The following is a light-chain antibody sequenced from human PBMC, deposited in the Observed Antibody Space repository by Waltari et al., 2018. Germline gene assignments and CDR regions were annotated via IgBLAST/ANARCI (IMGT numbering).Light chain of an antibody. CDR2: QDT. CDR1: KLGYKN. CDR3: QAWDGSIEI. J-gene: IGLJ2*01. V-gene: IGLV3-1*01. Sequence: SYELTQPPSVSVSPGQTASGSCSGHKLGYKNVSWYQQKPGQSPVVVIYQDTRRPSGIPERFSASNSGNTATLTISGTQAVDEADYYCQAWDGSIEIFGGGTTLSVL.